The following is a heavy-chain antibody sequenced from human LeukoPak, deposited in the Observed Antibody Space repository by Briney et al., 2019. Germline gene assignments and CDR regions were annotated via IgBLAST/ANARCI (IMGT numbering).Heavy chain of an antibody. J-gene: IGHJ4*02. CDR3: ARRGGWYY. D-gene: IGHD3-10*01. CDR2: IYHSGST. Sequence: SQTLSLTCAVSGGSISSGGYSWSWIRQPPGKGLEWIGYIYHSGSTYYNPSLKSRVTISVDRSKNQFSLKLSSVTAADTAVYYCARRGGWYYWGQGTLVTVSS. CDR1: GGSISSGGYS. V-gene: IGHV4-30-2*01.